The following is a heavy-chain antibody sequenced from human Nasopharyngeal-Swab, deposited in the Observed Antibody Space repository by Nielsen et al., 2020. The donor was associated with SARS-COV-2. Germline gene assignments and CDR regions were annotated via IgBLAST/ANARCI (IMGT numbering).Heavy chain of an antibody. D-gene: IGHD5-12*01. CDR1: GGSISCYY. J-gene: IGHJ3*02. Sequence: SETLSPTSTLSGGSISCYYRGWVRQLPGKGLEWIGFIFYSGSTNYNPSLKSRVTISVDTSKNQFSLKLSSVTAADTAVYYCASDSGYSLPDAFDIWGQGTMVTVSS. CDR2: IFYSGST. CDR3: ASDSGYSLPDAFDI. V-gene: IGHV4-59*01.